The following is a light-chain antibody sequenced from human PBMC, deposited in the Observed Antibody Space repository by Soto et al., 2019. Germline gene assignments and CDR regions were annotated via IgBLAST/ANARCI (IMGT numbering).Light chain of an antibody. V-gene: IGKV4-1*01. J-gene: IGKJ4*01. Sequence: DIVMTQSPDSLAVSLGERATINCKSSQSVLYSSNNKNYLAWYQQKPGQPPKLLIYWASTRESGVPDRFSGKGFGKDFTLTFSNLRAEEVAVYPCNQYFITPALSFGGGPKGEIK. CDR3: NQYFITPALS. CDR2: WAS. CDR1: QSVLYSSNNKNY.